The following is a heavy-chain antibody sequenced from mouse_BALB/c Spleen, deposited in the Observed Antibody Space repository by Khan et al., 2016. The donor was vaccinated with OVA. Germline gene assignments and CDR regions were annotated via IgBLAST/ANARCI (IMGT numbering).Heavy chain of an antibody. CDR1: GYTFTNYG. D-gene: IGHD2-4*01. V-gene: IGHV9-3-1*01. Sequence: QIQLVQSGPELKKPGEIVKISCKASGYTFTNYGMNWVKQAPGKGLKWMGWINTYTGETTYADDFKGRFAFSLETSASTAYLQINSLRNEDTATYFCVKGDDYDGTYWGQGTLIIVS. J-gene: IGHJ3*01. CDR2: INTYTGET. CDR3: VKGDDYDGTY.